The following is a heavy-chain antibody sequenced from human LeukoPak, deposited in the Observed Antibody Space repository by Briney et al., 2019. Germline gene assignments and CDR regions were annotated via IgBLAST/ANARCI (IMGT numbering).Heavy chain of an antibody. CDR1: GGSISSSSYY. CDR2: IYHSGST. Sequence: SETLSLTCTVSGGSISSSSYYWGWVRQPPGKGLEWIGEIYHSGSTNYNPSLKSRVTISVDKSKNQFSLKLSSVTAADTAVYYCARTAIAAENWFDPWGQGTLVTVSS. V-gene: IGHV4-39*07. CDR3: ARTAIAAENWFDP. J-gene: IGHJ5*02. D-gene: IGHD6-25*01.